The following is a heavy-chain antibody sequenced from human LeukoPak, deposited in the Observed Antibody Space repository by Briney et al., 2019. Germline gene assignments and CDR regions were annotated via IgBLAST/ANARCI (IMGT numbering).Heavy chain of an antibody. D-gene: IGHD6-13*01. V-gene: IGHV1-8*03. Sequence: GASVKVSCKASGYTFTSYDINWVRQAPGQGLEWMGWMNPNSGNTGYAQKFQGRVTITRNTSISTAYMELSSLRSEDTAVYYCARLIYSSSWSRFDPWGQGTLVTVSS. CDR3: ARLIYSSSWSRFDP. J-gene: IGHJ5*02. CDR2: MNPNSGNT. CDR1: GYTFTSYD.